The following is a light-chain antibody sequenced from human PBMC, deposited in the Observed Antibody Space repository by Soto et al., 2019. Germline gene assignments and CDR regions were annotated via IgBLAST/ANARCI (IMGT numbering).Light chain of an antibody. Sequence: EVVLTQSPATLSLSPGERATLSCGTSQSVSSTYLAWYQLKPGLAPRLLIYDASSRATGITDRFSGSGSGTDFSLTITILEPEECPVYCCQQYASAPFTFGQGTKLEIK. CDR3: QQYASAPFT. CDR2: DAS. J-gene: IGKJ2*01. V-gene: IGKV3D-20*01. CDR1: QSVSSTY.